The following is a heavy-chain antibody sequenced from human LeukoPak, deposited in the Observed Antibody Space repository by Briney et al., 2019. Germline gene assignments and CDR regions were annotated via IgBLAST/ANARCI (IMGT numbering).Heavy chain of an antibody. CDR2: IKQDGSEK. CDR1: GFTFSSYW. V-gene: IGHV3-7*01. Sequence: PGGSLRLSCAASGFTFSSYWMSWVRQAPGKGLEWVANIKQDGSEKYYVDSVKGRFTISRDNAKNSLYLQMNSLRAEDTAVYYCARDSTLWPLLVATPARGFDYWGQGTLVTVSS. D-gene: IGHD5-12*01. CDR3: ARDSTLWPLLVATPARGFDY. J-gene: IGHJ4*02.